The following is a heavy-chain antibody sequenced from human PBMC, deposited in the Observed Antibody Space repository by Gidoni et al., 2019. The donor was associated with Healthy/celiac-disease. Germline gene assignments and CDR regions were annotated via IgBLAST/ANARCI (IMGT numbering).Heavy chain of an antibody. D-gene: IGHD6-13*01. J-gene: IGHJ4*02. CDR2: IKQDGSEK. Sequence: EVQLVESGGGLVQPGGSLRLSCAASGVTCSSYWMSWVRQAPGKGLEWVANIKQDGSEKYYVDSVKGRFTISRDNAKNSLYLQMNSLRAEDTAVYYCARDHSSWYPLYYFDYWGQGTLVTVSS. V-gene: IGHV3-7*03. CDR3: ARDHSSWYPLYYFDY. CDR1: GVTCSSYW.